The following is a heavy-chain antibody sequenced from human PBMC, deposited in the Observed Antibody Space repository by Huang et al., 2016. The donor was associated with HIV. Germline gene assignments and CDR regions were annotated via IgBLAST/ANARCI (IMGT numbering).Heavy chain of an antibody. V-gene: IGHV4-59*02. Sequence: QVRLQESGPALVKPSETLSLSCTVPGDSVSSNDWGWIRHPPGKGREWVGTVYDTGNTKKNPRLESRSTITVDTSKSGFSLNIAAVSAADAAMYFCVRDQGRLAVGGIDNWFDPWGQGALVTVSS. J-gene: IGHJ5*02. CDR2: VYDTGNT. CDR1: GDSVSSND. CDR3: VRDQGRLAVGGIDNWFDP. D-gene: IGHD6-19*01.